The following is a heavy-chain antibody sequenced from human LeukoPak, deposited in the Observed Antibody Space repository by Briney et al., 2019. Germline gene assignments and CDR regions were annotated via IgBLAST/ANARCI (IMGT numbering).Heavy chain of an antibody. CDR1: LDSTTSNV. D-gene: IGHD1-14*01. CDR3: AREILGGFNPGAY. CDR2: IHRSGSP. Sequence: SSETLSLTCTVSLDSTTSNVWSWVRQPPGKGLEWIGEIHRSGSPNYNPSLQSRVTISIDRSRNRIVLELSSVTAADTAVYYCAREILGGFNPGAYWGQGTLVTVSS. V-gene: IGHV4-4*02. J-gene: IGHJ4*02.